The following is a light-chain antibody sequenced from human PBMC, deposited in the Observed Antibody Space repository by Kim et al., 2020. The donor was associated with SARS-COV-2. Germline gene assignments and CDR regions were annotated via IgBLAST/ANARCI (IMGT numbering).Light chain of an antibody. J-gene: IGKJ2*01. Sequence: ASVGDRVTITCRASQGISSALAWYQQKPGKAPKLLIYDASSLESGVPSRFSGSGSGTDFTLTTSSLQPEDFATYYCQQFNNYPPYTFGQGTKLEI. V-gene: IGKV1D-13*01. CDR2: DAS. CDR1: QGISSA. CDR3: QQFNNYPPYT.